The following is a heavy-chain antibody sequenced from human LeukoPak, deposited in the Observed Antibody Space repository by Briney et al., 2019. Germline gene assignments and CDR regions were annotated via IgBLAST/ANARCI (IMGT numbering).Heavy chain of an antibody. Sequence: SETLSLTCAVYGGSFSGYYWSWIRQPPGKGLEWIGEINHSGSTNYNPSFKSRVTISVDTSKNQFSLKLSSVTAADTAVYYCARGPGEGVVPAAMDYWGQGTLVTVSS. J-gene: IGHJ4*02. D-gene: IGHD2-2*01. CDR2: INHSGST. V-gene: IGHV4-34*01. CDR3: ARGPGEGVVPAAMDY. CDR1: GGSFSGYY.